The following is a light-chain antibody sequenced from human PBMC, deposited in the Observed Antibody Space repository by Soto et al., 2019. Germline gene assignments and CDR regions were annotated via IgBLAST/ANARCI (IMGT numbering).Light chain of an antibody. J-gene: IGKJ2*01. V-gene: IGKV3-15*01. CDR1: ESLSTF. CDR3: QSYNDWPFA. CDR2: GAS. Sequence: EIVLTQSPGTLSVSPGERVTLSCRASESLSTFLAWYQQKPGQAPRLLIYGASTKSTGIPARFSGSGSATVFPLTISSLHSEDSAVYYCQSYNDWPFAFGQGTKLEI.